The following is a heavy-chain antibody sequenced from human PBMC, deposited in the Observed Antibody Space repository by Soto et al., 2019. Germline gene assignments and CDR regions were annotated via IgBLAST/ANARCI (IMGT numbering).Heavy chain of an antibody. CDR2: IIPIFGTA. V-gene: IGHV1-69*13. Sequence: SVKVSCKASGGTFSSYAISWVRQAPGQGLEWMGGIIPIFGTANYAQKFQGRVTITADESTSTAYMELSSLRSEDTAVYYCARDGVLVPAADYYYYGMDVWGQGTTVTVSS. CDR3: ARDGVLVPAADYYYYGMDV. J-gene: IGHJ6*02. D-gene: IGHD2-2*01. CDR1: GGTFSSYA.